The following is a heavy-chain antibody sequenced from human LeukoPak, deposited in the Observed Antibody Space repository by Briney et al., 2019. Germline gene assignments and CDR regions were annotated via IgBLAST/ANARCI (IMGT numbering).Heavy chain of an antibody. Sequence: GGSLRLSCAASGFTFSSYWMSWVRQAPGKGLEWVSVIYSGGSTYYADSVKGRFTISRDNSKNTLYLQMNSLRAEDTAVYYCARDAAMVAFDIWGQGTMVTVSS. CDR2: IYSGGST. V-gene: IGHV3-66*01. CDR1: GFTFSSYW. CDR3: ARDAAMVAFDI. J-gene: IGHJ3*02. D-gene: IGHD5-18*01.